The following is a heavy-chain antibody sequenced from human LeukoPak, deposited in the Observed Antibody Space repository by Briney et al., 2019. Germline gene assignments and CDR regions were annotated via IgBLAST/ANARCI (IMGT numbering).Heavy chain of an antibody. J-gene: IGHJ4*02. CDR2: IWYDGSHQ. D-gene: IGHD1-26*01. CDR1: GFPFSGSG. V-gene: IGHV3-33*01. CDR3: ARDASGSYGVYYFDY. Sequence: PGGSLRLPCAASGFPFSGSGMHWVRQAPGKGLEWVAVIWYDGSHQYYADSVKGRFTISRDNSKNTLDLQKNSLRAEDTAVYYCARDASGSYGVYYFDYWGQGTLVTVSS.